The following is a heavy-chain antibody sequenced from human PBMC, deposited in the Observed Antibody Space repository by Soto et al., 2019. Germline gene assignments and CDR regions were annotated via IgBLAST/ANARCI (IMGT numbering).Heavy chain of an antibody. CDR3: ARDPGREPFAAAGPKFDY. D-gene: IGHD6-13*01. CDR1: GDSVSNNSAT. J-gene: IGHJ4*02. Sequence: QVQLQQSGPGLVKPSQTLSLTCAISGDSVSNNSATWNWIRQSPSRGLEWLGRTYYRSKWYNDYAVSVKSRITINPHTSKNQFSLQLNSVTAEDTAVYYCARDPGREPFAAAGPKFDYWGQGTLVTVSS. CDR2: TYYRSKWYN. V-gene: IGHV6-1*01.